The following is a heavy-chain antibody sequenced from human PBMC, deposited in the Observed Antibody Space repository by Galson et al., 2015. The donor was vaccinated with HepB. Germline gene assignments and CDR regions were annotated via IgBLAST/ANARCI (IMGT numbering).Heavy chain of an antibody. V-gene: IGHV3-33*01. J-gene: IGHJ4*02. CDR2: IWWDGSTK. Sequence: SLRLSCAASGYSFSHYGMQWVRQAPGKGLEWVAVIWWDGSTKYYADSVKGRFTASRDNSKNTLYLQMNNLRGEDTAVYYCARGVWTTDYWGQGTLVTVFS. CDR1: GYSFSHYG. CDR3: ARGVWTTDY. D-gene: IGHD1-1*01.